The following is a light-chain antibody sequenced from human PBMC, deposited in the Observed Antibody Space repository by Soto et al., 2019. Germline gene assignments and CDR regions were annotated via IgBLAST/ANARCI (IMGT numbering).Light chain of an antibody. CDR2: KAS. J-gene: IGKJ4*01. Sequence: DIQMTQSPSTLSASVGDRDTITCRASQSISTWLAWYQQKPGKAPKLLIYKASGLESGVPSRFSVSGSGTDFTLTISILQPDDFATYYCQQYNSDSPLTFGGGTKVDIK. CDR3: QQYNSDSPLT. CDR1: QSISTW. V-gene: IGKV1-5*03.